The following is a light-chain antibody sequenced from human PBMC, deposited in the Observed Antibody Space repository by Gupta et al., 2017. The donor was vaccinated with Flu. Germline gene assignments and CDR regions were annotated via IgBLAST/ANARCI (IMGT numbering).Light chain of an antibody. V-gene: IGLV1-40*01. CDR2: GNN. Sequence: QTVLTQPPSVSGAPGQRVTISCPGSSSNIGAGHDVHWYQQVPGTAPKLLIYGNNNRPSGVPDRFSGSKSGTSASLAITGLQAEDEADYYCQSYDSSLSGSRVFGGGTKLTVL. J-gene: IGLJ3*02. CDR1: SSNIGAGHD. CDR3: QSYDSSLSGSRV.